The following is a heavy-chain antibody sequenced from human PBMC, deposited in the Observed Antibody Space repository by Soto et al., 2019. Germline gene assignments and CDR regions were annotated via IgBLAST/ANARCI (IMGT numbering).Heavy chain of an antibody. Sequence: QVQLVESGGGVVQPGRSLRLSCAASGFTFSSYAMHWVRQAPGKGLEWVAVISYDGSNKQYADSVKGRFTISRDNSNSTLYLQVSSLRAEDTAVYYCARDRWGTVTTPFEYWGQGTPVTVSS. CDR2: ISYDGSNK. D-gene: IGHD4-17*01. V-gene: IGHV3-30-3*01. CDR3: ARDRWGTVTTPFEY. CDR1: GFTFSSYA. J-gene: IGHJ4*02.